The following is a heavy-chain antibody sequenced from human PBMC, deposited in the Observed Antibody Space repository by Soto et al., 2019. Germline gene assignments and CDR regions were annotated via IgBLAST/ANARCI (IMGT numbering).Heavy chain of an antibody. CDR1: GYTFTSYG. CDR3: ARDPEVVVAANNWFDP. V-gene: IGHV1-18*01. CDR2: ISAYNGNT. Sequence: QVQLVQYGAEVKKPGASVKVSCKASGYTFTSYGISWVRQAPGQGLEWMGWISAYNGNTNYAQKLQGRVTMTTDTSTSTAYMELRSLRSDDTAVYYCARDPEVVVAANNWFDPWGQGTLVTVSS. J-gene: IGHJ5*02. D-gene: IGHD2-15*01.